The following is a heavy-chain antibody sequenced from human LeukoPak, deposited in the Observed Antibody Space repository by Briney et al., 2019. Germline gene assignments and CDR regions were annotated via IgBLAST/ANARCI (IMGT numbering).Heavy chain of an antibody. D-gene: IGHD6-19*01. CDR3: ARAQGAVAGYSES. J-gene: IGHJ4*02. CDR1: GFTFSSYA. Sequence: PGGSLRLSCAASGFTFSSYAISWVRQAPGKGLEWVSTISGSGGSTYYADSVKGRFSISRDNSKNTLYLQMSSLRAEDTAVDYWARAQGAVAGYSESWSQRTLVTVSS. V-gene: IGHV3-23*01. CDR2: ISGSGGST.